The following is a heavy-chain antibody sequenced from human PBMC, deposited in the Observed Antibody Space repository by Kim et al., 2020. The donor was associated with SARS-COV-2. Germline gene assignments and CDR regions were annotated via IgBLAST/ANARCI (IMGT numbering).Heavy chain of an antibody. CDR1: GGTFSSYA. J-gene: IGHJ3*02. CDR3: ASRIAVAGIHAFDI. CDR2: IIPIFGTA. Sequence: SVKVSCKASGGTFSSYAISWVRQAPGQGLEWMGGIIPIFGTANYAQKFQGRVTITADESTSTAYMELSSLRSEDTAVYYCASRIAVAGIHAFDIWGQGTMVTVSS. V-gene: IGHV1-69*13. D-gene: IGHD6-19*01.